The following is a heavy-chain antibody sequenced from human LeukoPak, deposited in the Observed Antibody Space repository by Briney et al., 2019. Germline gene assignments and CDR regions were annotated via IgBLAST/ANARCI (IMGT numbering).Heavy chain of an antibody. Sequence: GGSLRLSCAASGFTFSSYEMHWVRQAPGKGLEWVSYISSSGSPVYYADSVKGRFTISRDNAKNSPYLQMNSLRAEDTAVYHCARIALAVAGTYDLWGQGTLVTVSS. CDR1: GFTFSSYE. D-gene: IGHD6-19*01. V-gene: IGHV3-48*03. CDR2: ISSSGSPV. J-gene: IGHJ5*02. CDR3: ARIALAVAGTYDL.